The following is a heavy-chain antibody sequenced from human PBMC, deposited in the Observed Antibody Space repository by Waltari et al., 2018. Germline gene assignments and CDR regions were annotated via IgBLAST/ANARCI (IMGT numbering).Heavy chain of an antibody. CDR3: VRGGHFDWSPLDH. D-gene: IGHD3-9*01. CDR2: INPEGTNT. Sequence: EVQLVESGGGLVQPGGSLRLSCEASGFRFNNYWVPWVRLAPGKGLVWVSRINPEGTNTAYADSVKGRCTVSRDNAKNTLYLQMTSLRAEDTAVYYCVRGGHFDWSPLDHWGPGTLVTVSS. V-gene: IGHV3-74*01. CDR1: GFRFNNYW. J-gene: IGHJ4*02.